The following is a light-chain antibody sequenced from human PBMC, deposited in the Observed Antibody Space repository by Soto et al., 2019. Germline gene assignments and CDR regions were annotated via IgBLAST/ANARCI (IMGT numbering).Light chain of an antibody. CDR2: DVS. CDR3: CSYAGSHTLR. J-gene: IGLJ2*01. CDR1: SSDVGGYNY. Sequence: QSALTQPRSVSGSPGQSVTISCTGTSSDVGGYNYVSWYQHHPGKAPKLMIYDVSKWPSGVPDRFSGSRSGNTASLTISGLQTEDEADYYCCSYAGSHTLRFGGGTKLTVL. V-gene: IGLV2-11*01.